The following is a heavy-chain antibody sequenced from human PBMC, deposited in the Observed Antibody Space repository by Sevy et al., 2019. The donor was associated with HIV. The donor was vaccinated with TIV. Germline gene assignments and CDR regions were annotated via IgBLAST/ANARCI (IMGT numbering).Heavy chain of an antibody. Sequence: GGSLRLSCTASGFTFNTYAMSWVRRAPGKGLEWVSAIGSGGTTYYVDSVKGRFTISRDNSKTTRYLQMNSLRVDDTAVDYCAKNLRGKYLEGYFDYWGQGILVTVSS. J-gene: IGHJ4*02. CDR3: AKNLRGKYLEGYFDY. CDR1: GFTFNTYA. D-gene: IGHD1-20*01. CDR2: IGSGGTT. V-gene: IGHV3-23*01.